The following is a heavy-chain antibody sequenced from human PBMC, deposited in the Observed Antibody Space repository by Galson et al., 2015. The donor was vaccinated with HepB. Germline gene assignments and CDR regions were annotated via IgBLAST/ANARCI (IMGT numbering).Heavy chain of an antibody. CDR2: TSTYNGNT. V-gene: IGHV1-18*01. Sequence: SVKVSCKASGYTFTRYGISWVRQAPGQGLEWMGWTSTYNGNTNYAQKFQGRVTMTTDTSTSTAYMELRSLRSDDTAVYYCARDMLDCSSTDCSQYYYYGMGVWGQGTTLTVSS. D-gene: IGHD2-2*01. CDR3: ARDMLDCSSTDCSQYYYYGMGV. CDR1: GYTFTRYG. J-gene: IGHJ6*02.